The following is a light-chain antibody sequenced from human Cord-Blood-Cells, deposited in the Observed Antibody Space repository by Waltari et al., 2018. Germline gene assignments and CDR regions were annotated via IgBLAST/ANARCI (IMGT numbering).Light chain of an antibody. J-gene: IGKJ2*01. CDR1: QCVLYRSNNKNY. V-gene: IGKV4-1*01. Sequence: DIVMTQSPDSLAVSLGERATINCKSSQCVLYRSNNKNYLAWYQQKPGQPPKLLIYWASTRESGVPDRFSGSGSGTDFTLTISSLQAEDVAVYYCQQYYSTPMYTFGQGTKLEIK. CDR2: WAS. CDR3: QQYYSTPMYT.